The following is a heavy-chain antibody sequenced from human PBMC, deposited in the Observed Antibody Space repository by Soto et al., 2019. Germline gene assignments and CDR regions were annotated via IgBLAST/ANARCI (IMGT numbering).Heavy chain of an antibody. J-gene: IGHJ5*02. V-gene: IGHV4-39*07. CDR3: ARGITGTTGSWFDP. CDR1: GASISSTIYY. CDR2: IYYSGST. Sequence: SETLSLTCTVSGASISSTIYYWGWIRQPPGKGLEWIGSIYYSGSTYYNPSLKSRATISLDTSKNQFSLKLSSVTAADTAVYYCARGITGTTGSWFDPWGQGTLVTVSS. D-gene: IGHD1-7*01.